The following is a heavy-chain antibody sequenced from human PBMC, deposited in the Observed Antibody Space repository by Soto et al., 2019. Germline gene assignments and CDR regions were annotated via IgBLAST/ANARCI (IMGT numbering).Heavy chain of an antibody. J-gene: IGHJ3*01. D-gene: IGHD2-15*01. CDR1: GFTFSSYS. CDR2: INSISSGI. V-gene: IGHV3-21*01. CDR3: ASDGSSRDRFAFDV. Sequence: EVQLVASGGGLVKPGGSLRLSCAASGFTFSSYSMNCVRQPPGKGLEWVSFINSISSGIYFADPVEGRFTMSRDNAKNSLYLPMNSLRAEDTAVYYCASDGSSRDRFAFDVWCQGTMVTVSS.